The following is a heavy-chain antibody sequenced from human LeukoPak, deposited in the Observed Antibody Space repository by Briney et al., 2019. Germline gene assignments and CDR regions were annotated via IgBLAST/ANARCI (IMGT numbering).Heavy chain of an antibody. CDR3: ARSLGDWYFDL. J-gene: IGHJ2*01. CDR1: GFTFSSYE. CDR2: ISSSGSTI. Sequence: PGGSLRLSCAASGFTFSSYEMNWVRQAPGKGLEWVSYISSSGSTIYYADSVKGRSTISRDNAKNSLYLQMNSLRAEDTAVYYCARSLGDWYFDLWGRGTLVTVSS. D-gene: IGHD1-26*01. V-gene: IGHV3-48*03.